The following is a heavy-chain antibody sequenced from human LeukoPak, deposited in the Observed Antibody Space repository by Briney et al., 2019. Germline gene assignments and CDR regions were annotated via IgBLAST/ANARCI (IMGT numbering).Heavy chain of an antibody. Sequence: GASVKVSCKASGGSFSNYTISWLRQTPGPGLEWMGGIIPIFGTANYAQNFQGRVTITADKFTSTAYMELSSLRSEDTAVYYCAKGGYSSGWKPDDYWGQGTLVTVSS. V-gene: IGHV1-69*06. CDR2: IIPIFGTA. J-gene: IGHJ4*02. CDR1: GGSFSNYT. D-gene: IGHD6-19*01. CDR3: AKGGYSSGWKPDDY.